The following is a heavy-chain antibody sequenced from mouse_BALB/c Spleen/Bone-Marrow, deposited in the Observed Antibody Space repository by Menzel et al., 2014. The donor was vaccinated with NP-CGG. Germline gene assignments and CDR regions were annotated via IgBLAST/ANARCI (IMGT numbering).Heavy chain of an antibody. CDR3: ARGDYRYDGFAY. Sequence: VKLVESGAELVRPGTSVKVSCKASGYALTNYLIEWVKQRPGQGLEWIGVINPGSGGTSYNEKFKGKATLTADKSSSTAYTQLSSLTSDDSAVYFCARGDYRYDGFAYWGQGTLVTVSA. CDR1: GYALTNYL. V-gene: IGHV1-54*03. J-gene: IGHJ3*01. CDR2: INPGSGGT. D-gene: IGHD2-14*01.